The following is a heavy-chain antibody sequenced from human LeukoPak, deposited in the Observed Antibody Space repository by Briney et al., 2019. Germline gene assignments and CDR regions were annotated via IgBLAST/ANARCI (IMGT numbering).Heavy chain of an antibody. CDR3: AIERLLWFGELRVY. J-gene: IGHJ4*02. CDR1: GFTFA. D-gene: IGHD3-10*01. Sequence: PGWSLRLSCAASGFTFAMNWVRQAPGKGLEWISVISGSGGSTYYADSVKGRFTISRDNSKNTLYLQMNSLRAEDTAVYYCAIERLLWFGELRVYWGQGTLVTVSS. V-gene: IGHV3-23*01. CDR2: ISGSGGST.